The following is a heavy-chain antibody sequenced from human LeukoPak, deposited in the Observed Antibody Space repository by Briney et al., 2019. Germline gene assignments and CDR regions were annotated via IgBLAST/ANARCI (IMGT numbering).Heavy chain of an antibody. V-gene: IGHV1-24*01. CDR1: GYTLTELS. Sequence: SVKVSCKVSGYTLTELSMHWVRQAPGKGLEWMGGFDREDGETIYAQKFQGRVTMTEDTSTDTAYMELSSLRSEDTAVYYCATERRLRYSGSYQHAFDIWGQGTMVTVSS. CDR3: ATERRLRYSGSYQHAFDI. D-gene: IGHD1-26*01. CDR2: FDREDGET. J-gene: IGHJ3*02.